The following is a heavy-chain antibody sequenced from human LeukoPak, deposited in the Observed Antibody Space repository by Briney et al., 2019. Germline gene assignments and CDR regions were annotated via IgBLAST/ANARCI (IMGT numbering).Heavy chain of an antibody. Sequence: GASVKVSCKASGGTFSSYAISWVRQAPGQGLEWMGRIIPILGIANYAQKFQGRVTITADKSTSTAYMELSSLRSEDTAVYYCAAMGYDSSGYYSFDYWGQGTLVTVSS. CDR2: IIPILGIA. V-gene: IGHV1-69*04. J-gene: IGHJ4*02. CDR3: AAMGYDSSGYYSFDY. D-gene: IGHD3-22*01. CDR1: GGTFSSYA.